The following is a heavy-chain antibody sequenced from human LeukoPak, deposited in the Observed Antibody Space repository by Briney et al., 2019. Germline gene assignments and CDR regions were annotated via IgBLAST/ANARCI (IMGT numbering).Heavy chain of an antibody. CDR1: GGPISGYY. CDR3: ARLPLIATTRGGFDP. CDR2: VYDTGAT. D-gene: IGHD1/OR15-1a*01. J-gene: IGHJ5*02. Sequence: SEALSLTCTVSGGPISGYYWSWIRQPPRKRLEWIGYVYDTGATNYNPSLKSRFTISIDTSKNQFSLYLSSVTAADTAVYYCARLPLIATTRGGFDPWGQGTLVTVSS. V-gene: IGHV4-59*08.